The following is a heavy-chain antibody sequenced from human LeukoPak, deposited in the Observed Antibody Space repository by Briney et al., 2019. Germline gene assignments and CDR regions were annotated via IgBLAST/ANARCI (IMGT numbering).Heavy chain of an antibody. Sequence: GGSLRLSCAASGFTFSSYAMSWVRQAPGKGLEWVSAISGSGGSTYYADSVKGRFTISRDNAKNSLYLQMNSLRAEDTAVYYCARDSRAMASDYWGQGTLVTVSS. J-gene: IGHJ4*02. CDR1: GFTFSSYA. CDR2: ISGSGGST. CDR3: ARDSRAMASDY. V-gene: IGHV3-23*01. D-gene: IGHD5-18*01.